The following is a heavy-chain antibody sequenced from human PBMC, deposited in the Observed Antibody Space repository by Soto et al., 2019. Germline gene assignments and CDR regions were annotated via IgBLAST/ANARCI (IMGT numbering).Heavy chain of an antibody. J-gene: IGHJ3*02. V-gene: IGHV4-39*01. CDR2: IYYSGST. CDR3: ARSYAGYDAFDI. D-gene: IGHD3-16*01. CDR1: GGSISSSSYY. Sequence: SETLSLTCPVSGGSISSSSYYWGWIRQPPGKGLEWIGSIYYSGSTYYNPSLKSRVTISVDTSKNQFSLKLSSVTAADTAVYYCARSYAGYDAFDIWGQGTMVTVSS.